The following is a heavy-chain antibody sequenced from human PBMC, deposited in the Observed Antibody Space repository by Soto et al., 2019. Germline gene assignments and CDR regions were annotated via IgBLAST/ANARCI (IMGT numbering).Heavy chain of an antibody. V-gene: IGHV6-1*01. D-gene: IGHD5-12*01. Sequence: SQTLSLTCVISGDSVSSNTASSNWIRQSPSRGLEWLGRTYFRSKWYNDYAVSVKSRIIINPDTSNDQFSLQLNSVTPEDTAVYFCAKGDNLGPKTGYAFDPWGQGIMVTVSS. J-gene: IGHJ5*02. CDR2: TYFRSKWYN. CDR1: GDSVSSNTAS. CDR3: AKGDNLGPKTGYAFDP.